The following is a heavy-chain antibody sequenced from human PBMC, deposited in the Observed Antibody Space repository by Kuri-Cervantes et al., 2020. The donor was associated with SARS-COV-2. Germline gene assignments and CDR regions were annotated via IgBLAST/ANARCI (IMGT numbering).Heavy chain of an antibody. V-gene: IGHV1-46*03. CDR3: APLDAGTDY. J-gene: IGHJ4*02. D-gene: IGHD1-26*01. CDR2: INPNSGST. Sequence: ASVKVSCKASGYTFTSYAMHWVRQAPGQGLEWMGVINPNSGSTTYAQKFQGRLTMTRNTSTSTVYTELSTLRSEDTAVYYCAPLDAGTDYWGQGTLVTVSS. CDR1: GYTFTSYA.